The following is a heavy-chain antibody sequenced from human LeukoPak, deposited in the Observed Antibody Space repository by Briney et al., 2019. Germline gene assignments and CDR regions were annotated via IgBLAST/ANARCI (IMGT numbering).Heavy chain of an antibody. CDR3: ARVQKASYNWFDP. J-gene: IGHJ5*02. V-gene: IGHV1-2*02. Sequence: ASVKVSCKASGYTFTGYYMRWVRQAPGQGLEWMGWINPNSGGTNYAQKFQGRVTMTRDTSISTAYMELSRLRSDDTAVYYCARVQKASYNWFDPWGQGTMVTVSS. D-gene: IGHD6-6*01. CDR2: INPNSGGT. CDR1: GYTFTGYY.